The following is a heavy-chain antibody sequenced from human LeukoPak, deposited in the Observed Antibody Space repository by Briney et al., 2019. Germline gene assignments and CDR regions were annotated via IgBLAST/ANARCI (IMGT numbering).Heavy chain of an antibody. Sequence: SETLSLTCTVSGGSISSYYWSWLRQPAGKGLEWIGRIYTSGSTNYNPSLRSRVTMSVDPSKNQFSLKPSSVTAEDTAVYHGARTRGYDWHFDYWGQGTLVTVSS. V-gene: IGHV4-4*07. D-gene: IGHD5-12*01. CDR3: ARTRGYDWHFDY. J-gene: IGHJ4*02. CDR1: GGSISSYY. CDR2: IYTSGST.